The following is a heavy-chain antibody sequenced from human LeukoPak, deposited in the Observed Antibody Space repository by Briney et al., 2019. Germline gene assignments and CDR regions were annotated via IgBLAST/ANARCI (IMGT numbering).Heavy chain of an antibody. CDR1: GFTFSSYA. V-gene: IGHV3-30-3*01. CDR2: ISYDGSNK. D-gene: IGHD4-17*01. Sequence: GRSLRLSCAASGFTFSSYAMHWVRQAPGKGLEWVAVISYDGSNKYYADSVKGRFTISRDNSKNTLYLQMNSLRAEDTAVYYCARAPNDYGDYLDAFDIWGQGTMVTVSS. J-gene: IGHJ3*02. CDR3: ARAPNDYGDYLDAFDI.